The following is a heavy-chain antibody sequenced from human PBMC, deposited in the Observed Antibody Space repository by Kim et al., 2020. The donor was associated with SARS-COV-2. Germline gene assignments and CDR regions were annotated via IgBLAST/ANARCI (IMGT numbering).Heavy chain of an antibody. Sequence: GGSLSLSCAASGFIFSNYAMSWVRQAPGKGLEWVSGISGGGDRIYYADSVKGRIAISRDNSKGTLWLQMNSLRAEDTAIYYCAKDWSSSPFRYFDLWGRGTLVTVFS. CDR3: AKDWSSSPFRYFDL. CDR2: ISGGGDRI. J-gene: IGHJ2*01. CDR1: GFIFSNYA. D-gene: IGHD6-13*01. V-gene: IGHV3-23*01.